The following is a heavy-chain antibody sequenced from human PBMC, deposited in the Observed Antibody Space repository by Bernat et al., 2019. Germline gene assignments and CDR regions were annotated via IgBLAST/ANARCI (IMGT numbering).Heavy chain of an antibody. V-gene: IGHV3-7*03. CDR1: GLSFSGIW. Sequence: EVQLVESGGALVQPGGSLRLSRVGSGLSFSGIWMTWVRQAPGKGLEWVANIKQDGSVQHYVDSVKGRFIISRDNTKNSLFLQMNSLRVDDTAVYYCARGYGPENWGQGTLVTVSS. J-gene: IGHJ1*01. CDR2: IKQDGSVQ. D-gene: IGHD2-8*02. CDR3: ARGYGPEN.